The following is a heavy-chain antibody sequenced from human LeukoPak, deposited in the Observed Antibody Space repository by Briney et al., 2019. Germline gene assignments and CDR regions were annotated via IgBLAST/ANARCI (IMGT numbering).Heavy chain of an antibody. CDR1: GGSISSYY. CDR3: ARLKDGGVWYFDL. D-gene: IGHD2-8*01. J-gene: IGHJ2*01. Sequence: SETLSLTCTVSGGSISSYYWGWIRQPPGKGLELIGYIYYTGSTNYNRSLKSRVTISVDTSKDHFSLKLSSVTAADTAVYYCARLKDGGVWYFDLWGRGTLVTASS. CDR2: IYYTGST. V-gene: IGHV4-59*01.